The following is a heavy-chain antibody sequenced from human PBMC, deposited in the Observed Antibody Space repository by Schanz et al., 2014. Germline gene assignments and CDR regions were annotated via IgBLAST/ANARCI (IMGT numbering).Heavy chain of an antibody. CDR2: MNPNSGNP. Sequence: QVQLIQSGAEVKKPGASVKVSCTASGYTFTSYDINWVRQAPGQGLEWLGWMNPNSGNPGFAQKFRGRVTMTRNTSMSTAYMELSSLRSEDTAVYYCARDQSPYTNSSDVRYFDYWGQGSLVTVSS. CDR3: ARDQSPYTNSSDVRYFDY. J-gene: IGHJ4*02. CDR1: GYTFTSYD. V-gene: IGHV1-8*01. D-gene: IGHD6-6*01.